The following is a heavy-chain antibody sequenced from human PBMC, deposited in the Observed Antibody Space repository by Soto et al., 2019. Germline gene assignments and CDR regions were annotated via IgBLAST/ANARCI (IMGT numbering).Heavy chain of an antibody. CDR3: AKTLYYYDSSGYQ. CDR1: GFTFSSYA. V-gene: IGHV3-23*01. D-gene: IGHD3-22*01. Sequence: GGSLRLSCAASGFTFSSYAMSWVRQAPGKGLEWVSDISGSGGSTYYADSVKGRHTISRDNAENSLFLQMTSLRAEDTAVYYCAKTLYYYDSSGYQWGQGTLVTVSS. CDR2: ISGSGGST. J-gene: IGHJ4*02.